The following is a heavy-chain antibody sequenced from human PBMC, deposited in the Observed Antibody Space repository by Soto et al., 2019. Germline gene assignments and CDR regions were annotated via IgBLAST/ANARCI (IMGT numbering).Heavy chain of an antibody. CDR3: ARGYGSGSYPPHYFDY. CDR1: GGSFSGYY. V-gene: IGHV4-34*01. CDR2: INHSGST. Sequence: QVQLQQWGAGLLKPSETLSLTCAVYGGSFSGYYWSWIRQPPGKGLEWIGEINHSGSTNYNPSLKSRVTISVATSKNHFSLKLSSVTAADTAVYYCARGYGSGSYPPHYFDYWGQGTLVTVSS. J-gene: IGHJ4*02. D-gene: IGHD3-10*01.